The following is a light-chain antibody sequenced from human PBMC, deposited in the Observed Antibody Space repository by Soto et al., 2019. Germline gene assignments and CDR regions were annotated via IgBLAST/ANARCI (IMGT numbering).Light chain of an antibody. CDR1: QSVSSN. J-gene: IGKJ1*01. V-gene: IGKV3-15*01. Sequence: EIVMTQSPATLSVSPGERATLSCRASQSVSSNLAWYQQKPGQAPRLLIYGASTRATGIPARFSGSGSGTAFPLTLSSLHCEDFAVYYCQQYNNWPPTWTFGQGTKVEIK. CDR2: GAS. CDR3: QQYNNWPPTWT.